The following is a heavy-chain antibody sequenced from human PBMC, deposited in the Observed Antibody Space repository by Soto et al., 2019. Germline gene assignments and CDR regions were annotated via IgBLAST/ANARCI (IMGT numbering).Heavy chain of an antibody. CDR3: ARDPAVVTPGHYYYYYGMDV. J-gene: IGHJ6*02. V-gene: IGHV4-31*03. D-gene: IGHD2-15*01. Sequence: QVQLQESGPGLVKPSQTLSLTCTVSGGSISSGGYYWSWIRQHPGKGLEWIGYIYYSGSTYYNPSLTSRVTISVDTSKNQFSLKLSSVTAADTAVYYCARDPAVVTPGHYYYYYGMDVWGQGTTVTVSS. CDR1: GGSISSGGYY. CDR2: IYYSGST.